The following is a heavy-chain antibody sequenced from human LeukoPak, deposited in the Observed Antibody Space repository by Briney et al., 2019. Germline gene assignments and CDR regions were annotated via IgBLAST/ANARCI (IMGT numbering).Heavy chain of an antibody. V-gene: IGHV3-48*03. CDR1: GFTFSSYE. D-gene: IGHD3-22*01. CDR2: ISSSGSSI. J-gene: IGHJ6*02. Sequence: PGGSLRLSCAASGFTFSSYEMNWVRQAPGKGLEWVSYISSSGSSIYYADSVKGRFTISRDNAKNSLYLQMNSLRAEDTAVYYCARDNYYVSSGYYHYYYYGMDVWGQGTTVTVSS. CDR3: ARDNYYVSSGYYHYYYYGMDV.